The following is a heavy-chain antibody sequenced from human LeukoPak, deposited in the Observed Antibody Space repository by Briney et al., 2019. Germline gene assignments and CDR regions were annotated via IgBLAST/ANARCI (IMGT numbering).Heavy chain of an antibody. V-gene: IGHV4-59*08. CDR3: ARNSAVATSRSWFDP. CDR2: AYYSGST. D-gene: IGHD6-19*01. CDR1: DGSISNYY. J-gene: IGHJ5*02. Sequence: PSETLSLTCSVFDGSISNYYWSWIRQPPGKGLEWIGYAYYSGSTTYNPSLESRVTISVDTPKNQFSLKLTAVTAADTAVYYCARNSAVATSRSWFDPWGQGTLVTVSS.